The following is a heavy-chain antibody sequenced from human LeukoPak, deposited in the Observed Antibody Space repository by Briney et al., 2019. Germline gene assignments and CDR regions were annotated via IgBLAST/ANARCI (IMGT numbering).Heavy chain of an antibody. V-gene: IGHV1-46*01. D-gene: IGHD3-10*01. CDR1: GYTFTSYY. CDR2: IDPSGGGT. CDR3: ASLGSGSSRIIDFDY. Sequence: GASVKVSCKASGYTFTSYYMHWVRQAPGQDLEWMGVIDPSGGGTNYAQKFQGRVTVTRDTSTSTVYMELSSLRSEDTAMYYCASLGSGSSRIIDFDYWGQGTLVTVSS. J-gene: IGHJ4*02.